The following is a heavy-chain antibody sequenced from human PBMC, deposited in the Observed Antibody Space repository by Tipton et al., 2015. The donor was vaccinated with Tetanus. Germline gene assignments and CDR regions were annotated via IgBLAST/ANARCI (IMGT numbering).Heavy chain of an antibody. V-gene: IGHV4-39*07. CDR1: GDSISSSEYY. Sequence: TLSLTYTVSGDSISSSEYYWGWIRQPPGEGLEWIGEIYHSGNTRYNPSLKSRLTISVDTSKDQFSLKLSSVVAADTAVYYCARGPFAYDRWGQGALVTVSS. CDR2: IYHSGNT. CDR3: ARGPFAYDR. J-gene: IGHJ5*02.